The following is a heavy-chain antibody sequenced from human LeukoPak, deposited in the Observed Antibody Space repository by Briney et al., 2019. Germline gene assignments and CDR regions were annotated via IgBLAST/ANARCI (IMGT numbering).Heavy chain of an antibody. V-gene: IGHV3-30-3*01. D-gene: IGHD5-12*01. CDR3: ARDKLVATMDFDY. CDR1: GFTFSSYA. CDR2: ISYDGSNK. J-gene: IGHJ4*02. Sequence: GGSLRLSCAASGFTFSSYAMHWVRQAPGKGLEWVAVISYDGSNKYYADSVKGRFTISRDNSKNTLYLQMNSLRAEDTAVYYCARDKLVATMDFDYWVQGTLVTVSS.